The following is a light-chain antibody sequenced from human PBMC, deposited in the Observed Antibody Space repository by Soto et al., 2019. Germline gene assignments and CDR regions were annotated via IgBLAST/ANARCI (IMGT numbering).Light chain of an antibody. Sequence: VMTQSPRTLSLSTREREKIYCMASQSVSSRLAWYQQKPGQAPRLLISGASSRATGIPDRFSGSGSGTDFTLTISRLEPEDVAVYYCQQYYSTPITSGQGALLE. CDR2: GAS. V-gene: IGKV3-20*01. CDR3: QQYYSTPIT. CDR1: QSVSSR. J-gene: IGKJ5*01.